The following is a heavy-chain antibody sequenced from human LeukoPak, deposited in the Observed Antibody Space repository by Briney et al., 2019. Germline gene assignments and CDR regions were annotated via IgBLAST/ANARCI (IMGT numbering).Heavy chain of an antibody. CDR2: FDPEDGET. CDR3: ATFWSGYYSVDY. CDR1: GYTLTELS. D-gene: IGHD3-3*01. Sequence: ASVKVPCKASGYTLTELSMHWVRQAPGKGLEWMGGFDPEDGETIYAQKFQGRVTMTEDTSTDTAYMELSSLRSEDTAVYYCATFWSGYYSVDYWGQGTLVTVSS. V-gene: IGHV1-24*01. J-gene: IGHJ4*02.